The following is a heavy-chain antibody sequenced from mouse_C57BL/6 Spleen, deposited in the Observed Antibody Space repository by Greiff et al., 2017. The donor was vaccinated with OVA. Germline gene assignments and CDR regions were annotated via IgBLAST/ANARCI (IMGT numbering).Heavy chain of an antibody. CDR2: IHPNSGST. D-gene: IGHD1-1*01. Sequence: QVQLQQPGAELVKPGASVKLSCKASGYTLTSYWMHWVKQRPGQGLEWIGMIHPNSGSTNYNEKFKSKATLTVDKSSSTAYMQLSSLTSEDSAVYYCARSSYYGSYYYAMDYWGQGTSVTVSS. CDR1: GYTLTSYW. J-gene: IGHJ4*01. V-gene: IGHV1-64*01. CDR3: ARSSYYGSYYYAMDY.